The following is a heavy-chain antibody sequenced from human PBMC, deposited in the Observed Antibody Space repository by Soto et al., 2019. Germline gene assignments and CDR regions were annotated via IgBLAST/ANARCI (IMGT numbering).Heavy chain of an antibody. J-gene: IGHJ6*02. CDR1: GYTFTSYA. Sequence: ASVKVSCKASGYTFTSYAMHWVRQAPGQRLEWMGWIDAGNGNTKYSQKFQGRATITRDTSASTAYMELSSLRSEDTAVYYCAREEIVVVPAVMGYYYYYYGMDVWGQGTTVTVSS. V-gene: IGHV1-3*01. D-gene: IGHD2-2*01. CDR2: IDAGNGNT. CDR3: AREEIVVVPAVMGYYYYYYGMDV.